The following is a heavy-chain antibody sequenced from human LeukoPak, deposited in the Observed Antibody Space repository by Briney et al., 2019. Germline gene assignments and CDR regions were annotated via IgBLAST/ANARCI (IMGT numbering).Heavy chain of an antibody. D-gene: IGHD5-24*01. J-gene: IGHJ4*02. V-gene: IGHV3-11*01. CDR2: ISSTGGDK. CDR3: ARGENGSFDR. CDR1: GVTFEDYY. Sequence: GGSLRLSCKGSGVTFEDYYLSWIRQAPGKGLEWISYISSTGGDKFYADPVKGRFIISRDNAMNSVYMEMNDLTAEDTAFYYCARGENGSFDRWGQGTLVIVSS.